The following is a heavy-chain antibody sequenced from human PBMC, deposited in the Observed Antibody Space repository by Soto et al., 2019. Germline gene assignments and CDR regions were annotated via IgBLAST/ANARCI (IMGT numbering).Heavy chain of an antibody. Sequence: EVQLVESGGGLVKPGGSLRLSCTASGFAFSTYSMNWVRQAPGKGLEWVACISKSSNYISYADSVKGRFTISRDNAKNSVSLQMNSLRAEDTAVYYCARDTSGFDFYFDSWVQGTLLTVSS. CDR3: ARDTSGFDFYFDS. D-gene: IGHD5-12*01. J-gene: IGHJ4*02. V-gene: IGHV3-21*01. CDR2: ISKSSNYI. CDR1: GFAFSTYS.